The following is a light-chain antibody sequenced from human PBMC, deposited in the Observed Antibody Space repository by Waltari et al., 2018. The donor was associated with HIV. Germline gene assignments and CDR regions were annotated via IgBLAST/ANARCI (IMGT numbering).Light chain of an antibody. CDR2: DVS. V-gene: IGLV2-23*02. CDR3: CSYAGSSTLV. J-gene: IGLJ2*01. Sequence: QSALTQPASVSGSPGQSITISCTGTSSDVGGYNYVSWYQQHPGKVPKLLIYDVSKRPSGVSNRFSGSKSGNTASLTISGLQAEDEADYYCCSYAGSSTLVFGGGTKLTVL. CDR1: SSDVGGYNY.